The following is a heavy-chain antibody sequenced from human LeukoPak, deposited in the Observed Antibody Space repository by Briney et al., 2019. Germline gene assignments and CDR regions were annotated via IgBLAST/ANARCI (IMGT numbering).Heavy chain of an antibody. CDR2: ISSSGSTI. Sequence: GGSLRLSCAASGFTFSSYEMNWVRQAPGKGLEWVSYISSSGSTIYYADSVKGRFTISRDNAKNTLYLQMNSLRAEDTAVYYCARAIVVDCGGDCYSEFDYWGQGTLVTVSS. J-gene: IGHJ4*02. V-gene: IGHV3-48*03. D-gene: IGHD2-21*02. CDR1: GFTFSSYE. CDR3: ARAIVVDCGGDCYSEFDY.